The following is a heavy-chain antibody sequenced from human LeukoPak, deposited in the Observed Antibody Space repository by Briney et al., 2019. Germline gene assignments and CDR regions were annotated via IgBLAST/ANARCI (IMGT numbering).Heavy chain of an antibody. Sequence: ASVKVSCKASGYSFTNYYIHWVRQAPGQGLEWMGRINPNSGGTNYAQKFQGRVTMTRDTSISTAYMELSRLRSDDTAVYYCARGGVRIPYYGMDVWGQGTTVTVSS. D-gene: IGHD2-21*01. CDR2: INPNSGGT. CDR1: GYSFTNYY. V-gene: IGHV1-2*06. J-gene: IGHJ6*02. CDR3: ARGGVRIPYYGMDV.